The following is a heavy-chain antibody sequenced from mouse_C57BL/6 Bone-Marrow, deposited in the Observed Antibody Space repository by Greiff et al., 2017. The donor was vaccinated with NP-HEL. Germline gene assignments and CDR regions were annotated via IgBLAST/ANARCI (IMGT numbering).Heavy chain of an antibody. V-gene: IGHV1-5*01. Sequence: LARPGAIYPGNSDTSYNQKFKGKAKLTAVTSASTAYMELSSLTNEDSAVYYCTRDTPWYFDVWGTGTTVTVSS. J-gene: IGHJ1*03. CDR2: IYPGNSDT. CDR3: TRDTPWYFDV.